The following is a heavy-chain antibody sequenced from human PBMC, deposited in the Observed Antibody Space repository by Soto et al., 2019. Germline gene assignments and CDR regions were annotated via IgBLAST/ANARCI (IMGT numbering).Heavy chain of an antibody. D-gene: IGHD4-17*01. CDR3: ARDLNYGLFDY. Sequence: TASGFTFSSYSMNWVRQAPGKGLEWVAYISSSSSTIYYADSVKGRFTISRDNANNSLYLQMNSLRAEDTAVYYCARDLNYGLFDYWGQGTLVSVSS. CDR1: GFTFSSYS. V-gene: IGHV3-48*01. CDR2: ISSSSSTI. J-gene: IGHJ4*02.